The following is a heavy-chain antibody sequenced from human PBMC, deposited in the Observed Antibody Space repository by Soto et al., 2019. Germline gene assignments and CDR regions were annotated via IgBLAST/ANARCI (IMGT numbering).Heavy chain of an antibody. V-gene: IGHV4-34*01. CDR3: ATRITVVGLLIPPFDP. D-gene: IGHD3-3*01. J-gene: IGHJ5*02. CDR1: GGYVTGYE. Sequence: ASETLSLTYAVYGGYVTGYEWTWIRQPTGKGLEWIGEINHTGGTHYNPSLTSRVTMSVDTSKNQFSLRLSSVTAADTAIYYCATRITVVGLLIPPFDPWGQGTQVSVSS. CDR2: INHTGGT.